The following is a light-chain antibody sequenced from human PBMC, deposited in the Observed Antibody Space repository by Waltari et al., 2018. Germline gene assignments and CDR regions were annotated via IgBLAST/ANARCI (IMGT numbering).Light chain of an antibody. CDR1: WPNIGAGYD. V-gene: IGLV1-40*01. Sequence: QSVLTQPPSVSGAPGQRVTISCTGSWPNIGAGYDVHWYQQLPGKAPTHLVYGGNTRRPGVPDRFFGSKSGTSASLAIPGLQPEDEADYYCQSYDTSLGVVFGGGTKLTVL. CDR2: GGN. CDR3: QSYDTSLGVV. J-gene: IGLJ2*01.